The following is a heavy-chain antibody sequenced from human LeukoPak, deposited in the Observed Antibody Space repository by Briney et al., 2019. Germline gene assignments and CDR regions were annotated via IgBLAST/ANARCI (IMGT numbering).Heavy chain of an antibody. J-gene: IGHJ4*02. CDR1: GGSFSGYY. V-gene: IGHV3-74*01. CDR2: INGDASST. CDR3: ARARGNTYGYFEY. D-gene: IGHD5-18*01. Sequence: ETLSLTCAVYGGSFSGYYWSWIRQPPGKGLVWVSRINGDASSTSYADSVKGRFTISRDNAKSTLYLQMNSLRVEDTAVYYCARARGNTYGYFEYWGQGTLVTVSS.